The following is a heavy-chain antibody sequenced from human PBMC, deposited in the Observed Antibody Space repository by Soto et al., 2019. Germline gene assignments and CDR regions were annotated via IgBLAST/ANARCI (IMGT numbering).Heavy chain of an antibody. CDR1: GGTFRTSA. D-gene: IGHD3-3*02. Sequence: QVQLVQSGAEVKKPGSSVKVSCKTSGGTFRTSAISWVRQAPGQGLEWMGGIMPVFPTPDYAQKFQGRVTITADESTSTAYMELSSLRSEDTVVYYCARDKDRQQLGGNYYYIMDVWGQATTVTVSS. CDR3: ARDKDRQQLGGNYYYIMDV. CDR2: IMPVFPTP. J-gene: IGHJ6*01. V-gene: IGHV1-69*12.